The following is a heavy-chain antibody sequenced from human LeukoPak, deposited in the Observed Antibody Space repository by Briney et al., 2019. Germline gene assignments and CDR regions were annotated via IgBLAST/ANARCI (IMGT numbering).Heavy chain of an antibody. J-gene: IGHJ4*02. CDR2: IYPGDSDT. Sequence: GESLKISCKGSGYSFTSYWIGWVRQMPGKGLEWMGIIYPGDSDTRYSPSFQGQVTISADKSISTAYLQWSSLKASDTAMYYCARVHGIMIFGVVIRPFDYWGQGTLVTVSS. CDR3: ARVHGIMIFGVVIRPFDY. V-gene: IGHV5-51*01. CDR1: GYSFTSYW. D-gene: IGHD3-3*01.